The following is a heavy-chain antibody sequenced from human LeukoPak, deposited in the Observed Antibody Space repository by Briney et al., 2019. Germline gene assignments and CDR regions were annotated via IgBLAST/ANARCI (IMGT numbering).Heavy chain of an antibody. CDR2: INHSGST. Sequence: TSETLSLTCAVYGGSFSGYYWGWIRQPPGKGLEWIGEINHSGSTNYNPSLKSRVTISVDTSKNQFSLKLSSVTAADTAVYYCARPRRGSSTSWYFDLWGRGTLVTVSS. V-gene: IGHV4-34*01. D-gene: IGHD2-2*01. CDR1: GGSFSGYY. J-gene: IGHJ2*01. CDR3: ARPRRGSSTSWYFDL.